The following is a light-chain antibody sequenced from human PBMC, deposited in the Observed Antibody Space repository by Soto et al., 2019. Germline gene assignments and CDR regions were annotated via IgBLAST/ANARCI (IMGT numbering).Light chain of an antibody. CDR2: DDS. Sequence: SYELSQPPSVSVSPGQTARITCGGSNIETKGVHWYQQKPGQAPVMVLYDDSDRPSGIPERFSGSNSGNTATLTISRVEAGDEADYLCGAWDDSLSFYVFGTGTKLTVL. V-gene: IGLV3-21*02. J-gene: IGLJ1*01. CDR1: NIETKG. CDR3: GAWDDSLSFYV.